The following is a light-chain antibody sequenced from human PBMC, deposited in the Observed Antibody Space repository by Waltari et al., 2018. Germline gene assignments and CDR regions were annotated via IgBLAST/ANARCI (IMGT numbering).Light chain of an antibody. CDR2: EVT. Sequence: QPALTQPASVSGSPGQSITISCSGTSSDVASYDLVSWFQQHPGKAPKLIISEVTKRPSWISDRFSGFKSGNMASLTISGLRAEDDADYYCSSYAGRNTWVFGGKTKLTVL. J-gene: IGLJ3*02. V-gene: IGLV2-23*02. CDR1: SSDVASYDL. CDR3: SSYAGRNTWV.